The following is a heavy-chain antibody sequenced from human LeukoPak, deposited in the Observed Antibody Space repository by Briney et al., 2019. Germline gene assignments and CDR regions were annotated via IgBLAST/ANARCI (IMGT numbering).Heavy chain of an antibody. CDR1: GFTVSSNY. Sequence: GGSLRLSCAASGFTVSSNYMSWVRQAPGKGLEWVSVIRSDGTTDYADSVKGRFDVSRDNFKNTLYLQMNSLRAEDTAVYYCAREAYDYVWGSYRFGTPYGMDVWGQGTTVTVSS. CDR2: IRSDGTT. J-gene: IGHJ6*02. V-gene: IGHV3-66*01. CDR3: AREAYDYVWGSYRFGTPYGMDV. D-gene: IGHD3-16*02.